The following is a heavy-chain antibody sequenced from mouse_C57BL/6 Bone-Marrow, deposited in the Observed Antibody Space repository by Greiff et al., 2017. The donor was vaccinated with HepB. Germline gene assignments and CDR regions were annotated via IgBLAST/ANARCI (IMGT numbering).Heavy chain of an antibody. J-gene: IGHJ2*01. D-gene: IGHD1-1*01. CDR1: GYSITSGYF. Sequence: EVQLVESGPGLVKPSQSLSLTCSVTGYSITSGYFWNWIRQFPGNKLEWMGYISYDGSNNYNQSLKNQISITRDTSKNQCFLKLNSVTTEDTATYYCARDYSGSSGFDYWGQGTTLTVSS. V-gene: IGHV3-6*01. CDR3: ARDYSGSSGFDY. CDR2: ISYDGSN.